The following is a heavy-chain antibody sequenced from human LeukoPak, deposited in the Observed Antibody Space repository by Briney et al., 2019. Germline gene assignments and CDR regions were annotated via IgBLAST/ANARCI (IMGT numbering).Heavy chain of an antibody. CDR2: IWYDGSNK. CDR1: GFTFSSYG. Sequence: PGGSLRLSCAASGFTFSSYGMHWVRQAPGKGLEWVAVIWYDGSNKYYADSVKGRFTISRDNSKNTLYLQMNSLRAEDTAVYYCARDRGRIAARNFDYWGQGTLVTVSS. CDR3: ARDRGRIAARNFDY. V-gene: IGHV3-33*08. J-gene: IGHJ4*02. D-gene: IGHD6-6*01.